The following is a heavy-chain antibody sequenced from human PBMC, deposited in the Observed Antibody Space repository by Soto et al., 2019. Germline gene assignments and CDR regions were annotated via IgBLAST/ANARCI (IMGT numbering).Heavy chain of an antibody. V-gene: IGHV3-23*01. CDR3: AKDPVRVFSSGSQ. CDR2: ISGSGGST. D-gene: IGHD3-10*01. J-gene: IGHJ4*02. Sequence: GGSLRLSCAASGFTFSSYGMSWVRQAPGKGLEWVSAISGSGGSTYYADSVKGRFTISRDNSKNTLYLQMNSLRAEDTAVYYCAKDPVRVFSSGSQWGQGTLVTVSS. CDR1: GFTFSSYG.